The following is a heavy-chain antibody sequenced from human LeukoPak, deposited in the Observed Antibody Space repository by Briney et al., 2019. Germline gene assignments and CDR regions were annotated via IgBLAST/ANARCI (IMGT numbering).Heavy chain of an antibody. D-gene: IGHD2-2*02. Sequence: GGSLRLSCAASGFTFSSSAMSWVRQAPGKGLEWVSYISSSSTIYYADSVKGRFTISRDNAKNSLYLQMNSLRAEDTAVYYCARSLGCSSTSCYTSGAFDIWGQGTMVTVSS. CDR3: ARSLGCSSTSCYTSGAFDI. CDR2: ISSSSTI. V-gene: IGHV3-48*01. J-gene: IGHJ3*02. CDR1: GFTFSSSA.